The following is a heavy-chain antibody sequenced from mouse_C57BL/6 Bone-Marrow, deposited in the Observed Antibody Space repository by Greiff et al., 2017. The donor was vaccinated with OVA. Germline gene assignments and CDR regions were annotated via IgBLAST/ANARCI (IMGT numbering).Heavy chain of an antibody. CDR2: IYPRDGST. J-gene: IGHJ4*01. CDR1: GYTFTDHT. D-gene: IGHD1-1*01. Sequence: VQLQESDAELVKPGASVKISCKVSGYTFTDHTIHWMKQRPEQGLEWIGYIYPRDGSTKYNEKFKGKATLTADKSSSTAYMQLNSLTSEDSAVYFCARWAYYGSSYVKGYAMDYWGQGTSVTVSS. V-gene: IGHV1-78*01. CDR3: ARWAYYGSSYVKGYAMDY.